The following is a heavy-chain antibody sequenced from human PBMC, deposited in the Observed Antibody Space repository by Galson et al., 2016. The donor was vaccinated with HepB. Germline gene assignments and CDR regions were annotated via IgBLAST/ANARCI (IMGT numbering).Heavy chain of an antibody. J-gene: IGHJ4*02. CDR3: ARSSIAAVDT. V-gene: IGHV3-7*03. D-gene: IGHD6-13*01. Sequence: SLRLSCAASGFRFSGYFMSWLRQAPGKGLEWVANIAHDGGENRYVDSVKGRFTISRDNSKNTLYLQMNSLRAEDTALYYCARSSIAAVDTGGQGTLVTVSS. CDR2: IAHDGGEN. CDR1: GFRFSGYF.